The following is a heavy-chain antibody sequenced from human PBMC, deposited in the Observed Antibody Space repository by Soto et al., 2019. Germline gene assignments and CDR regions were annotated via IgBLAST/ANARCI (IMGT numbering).Heavy chain of an antibody. CDR3: ARGYITFGGVIVSPFDY. D-gene: IGHD3-16*02. Sequence: ASVKVSCKASGGTFSSYAISWVRQAPGQGLEWMGGIIPIFGTANYAQKFQGRVTITADKSTSTAYMELSSLRSEDTAVYYCARGYITFGGVIVSPFDYWGQGTLVTVSS. J-gene: IGHJ4*02. CDR2: IIPIFGTA. CDR1: GGTFSSYA. V-gene: IGHV1-69*06.